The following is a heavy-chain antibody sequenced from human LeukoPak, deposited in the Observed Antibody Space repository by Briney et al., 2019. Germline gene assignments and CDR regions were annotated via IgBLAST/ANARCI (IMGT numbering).Heavy chain of an antibody. J-gene: IGHJ5*02. Sequence: PSETLSLTCTVSGGSISSYYWSWIRQPPGKGLEWIGYIYYSGSTNYNPSLKSRVTISVDTSKNQFSLKLSSVTAADTAVYYCARDNSVRDEAWWFNPWGQGTPVTVSS. CDR2: IYYSGST. CDR1: GGSISSYY. V-gene: IGHV4-59*01. D-gene: IGHD5-24*01. CDR3: ARDNSVRDEAWWFNP.